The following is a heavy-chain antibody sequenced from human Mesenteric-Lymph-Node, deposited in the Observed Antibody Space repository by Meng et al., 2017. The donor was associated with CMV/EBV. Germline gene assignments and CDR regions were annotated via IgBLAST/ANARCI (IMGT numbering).Heavy chain of an antibody. CDR2: IYYSGST. CDR3: ARMVGATNYYGMDV. J-gene: IGHJ6*02. D-gene: IGHD1-26*01. Sequence: SGGSISSGGYYWSWIRQHPGKGLEWIGYIYYSGSTYYNPSLKSRVTISVDKSKNQFSLKLSSVTAADTAVYYCARMVGATNYYGMDVWGQGTTVTVSS. CDR1: GGSISSGGYY. V-gene: IGHV4-31*02.